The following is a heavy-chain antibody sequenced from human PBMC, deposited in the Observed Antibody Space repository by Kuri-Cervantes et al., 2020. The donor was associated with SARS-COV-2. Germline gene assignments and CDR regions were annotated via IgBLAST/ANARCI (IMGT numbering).Heavy chain of an antibody. D-gene: IGHD3-10*01. J-gene: IGHJ4*02. CDR1: GYTFTSYY. CDR2: INPSGGST. Sequence: ASVKVSCKASGYTFTSYYMHWVRQAPGQGLEWMGIINPSGGSTSYAQKFQGRVTMTRDTSTITVYMELSSLRSEDTAVYYCASTSGSHPVFDYWGQGTLVTVSS. V-gene: IGHV1-46*01. CDR3: ASTSGSHPVFDY.